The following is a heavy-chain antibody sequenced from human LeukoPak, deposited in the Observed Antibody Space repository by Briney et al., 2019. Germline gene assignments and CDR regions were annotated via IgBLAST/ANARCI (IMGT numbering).Heavy chain of an antibody. CDR1: GYIFTAYY. CDR2: INPNSGGT. CDR3: ARGDLRSENYDGIGSLHPLSIDY. D-gene: IGHD3-10*01. J-gene: IGHJ4*02. Sequence: AASVKVSCKSPGYIFTAYYIHWVRQAPGQGLEWMGCINPNSGGTNYAQKFQGRVTMTRDTSISAAYMELSRLRSDDTAMYCCARGDLRSENYDGIGSLHPLSIDYWGLGTLVTVSS. V-gene: IGHV1-2*02.